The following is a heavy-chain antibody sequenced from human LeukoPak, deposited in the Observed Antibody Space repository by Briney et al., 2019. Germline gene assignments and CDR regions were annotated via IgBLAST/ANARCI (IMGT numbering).Heavy chain of an antibody. CDR2: ISASGGST. CDR3: AKDRYGSGSYPVFDY. CDR1: GFTVSSYA. J-gene: IGHJ4*02. V-gene: IGHV3-23*01. D-gene: IGHD3-10*01. Sequence: GGSLRLSCAASGFTVSSYAMSWVRQAPGKGLEWVSGISASGGSTYYADSVKGRFTISRDNSQNTLYLQMNSLRAADAAVYYCAKDRYGSGSYPVFDYWGQGTLVTVSS.